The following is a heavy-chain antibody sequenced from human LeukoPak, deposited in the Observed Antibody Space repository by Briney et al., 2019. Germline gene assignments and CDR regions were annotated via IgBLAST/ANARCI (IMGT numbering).Heavy chain of an antibody. V-gene: IGHV3-48*03. CDR2: ISSSGSTI. Sequence: GGSLRLSCAASGFTFSSYEMNWVRQAPGKGLEWVSYISSSGSTIYYADSVKGRFTISRDNAKNSLYLQMNSLRAEDTAVYYCAREWSYYDSSGYPTPHAFDIWGQGTMVTVSS. D-gene: IGHD3-22*01. CDR3: AREWSYYDSSGYPTPHAFDI. CDR1: GFTFSSYE. J-gene: IGHJ3*02.